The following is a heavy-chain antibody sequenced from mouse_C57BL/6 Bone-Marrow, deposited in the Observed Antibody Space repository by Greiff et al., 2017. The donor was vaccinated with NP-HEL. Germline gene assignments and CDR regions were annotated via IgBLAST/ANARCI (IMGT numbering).Heavy chain of an antibody. D-gene: IGHD4-1*01. CDR3: ARDPELGLDY. J-gene: IGHJ2*01. V-gene: IGHV5-4*01. CDR1: GFTFSSYA. Sequence: EVKLMESGGGLVKPGGSLKLSCAASGFTFSSYAMSWVRQTPEKRLEWVATISDGGSYTYYPDNVKGRFTISRDNAKNNLYLQMSHLKSEDTAMYYCARDPELGLDYWGQGTTLTVSS. CDR2: ISDGGSYT.